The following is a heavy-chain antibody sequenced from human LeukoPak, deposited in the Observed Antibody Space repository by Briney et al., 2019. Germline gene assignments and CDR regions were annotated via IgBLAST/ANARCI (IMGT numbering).Heavy chain of an antibody. CDR3: AREDATVTTFRPTVTCDY. J-gene: IGHJ4*02. D-gene: IGHD4-17*01. V-gene: IGHV3-11*01. Sequence: GGSLRLSCAASGFTFTDHYMTWIRQTPGKGLEWLSYIDNSGSAKYYVDSVKGRFTISRVNTKKSLYLQMNNLRAEDTAVYYCAREDATVTTFRPTVTCDYWGQGTLVTVSS. CDR1: GFTFTDHY. CDR2: IDNSGSAK.